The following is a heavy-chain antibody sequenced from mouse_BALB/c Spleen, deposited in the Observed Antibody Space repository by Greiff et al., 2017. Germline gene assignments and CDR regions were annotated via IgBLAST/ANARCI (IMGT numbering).Heavy chain of an antibody. CDR3: ARDYYGSSYYFDY. CDR2: INPDSSTI. CDR1: GFDFSRYW. J-gene: IGHJ2*01. Sequence: EVKVEESGGGLVQPGGSLKLSCAASGFDFSRYWMSWVRQAPGKGLEWIGEINPDSSTINYTPSLKDKFIISRDNAKNTLYLQMSKVRSEDTALYYCARDYYGSSYYFDYWGQGTTLTVSS. V-gene: IGHV4-1*02. D-gene: IGHD1-1*01.